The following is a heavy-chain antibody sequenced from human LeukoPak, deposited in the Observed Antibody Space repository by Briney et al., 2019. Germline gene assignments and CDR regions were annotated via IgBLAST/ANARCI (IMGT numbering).Heavy chain of an antibody. CDR1: GFTFSSYW. CDR2: INSDGSST. CDR3: ARDATLVRGVIDY. V-gene: IGHV3-74*01. J-gene: IGHJ4*02. Sequence: GSLRLSCAASGFTFSSYWMHWVRQAPGKGLVWVSRINSDGSSTSYADSVKGRFAISRDNANNTLYLQMNSVRAEDTAVYYCARDATLVRGVIDYWGQGTLVTVSS. D-gene: IGHD3-10*01.